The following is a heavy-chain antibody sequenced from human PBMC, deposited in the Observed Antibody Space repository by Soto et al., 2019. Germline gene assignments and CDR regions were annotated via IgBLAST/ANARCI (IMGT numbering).Heavy chain of an antibody. V-gene: IGHV3-23*01. Sequence: HPGGSLRLSCAASGFTFSSYAMSWVRQAPGKGLDWVATVSGSGATTYHADSVKGRFTISRDNSKNTLFLQMHSLRAEDTAIYFCAKDHGGDYGDPLFFFDYWGQGALVTVSS. CDR2: VSGSGATT. CDR1: GFTFSSYA. CDR3: AKDHGGDYGDPLFFFDY. J-gene: IGHJ4*02. D-gene: IGHD4-17*01.